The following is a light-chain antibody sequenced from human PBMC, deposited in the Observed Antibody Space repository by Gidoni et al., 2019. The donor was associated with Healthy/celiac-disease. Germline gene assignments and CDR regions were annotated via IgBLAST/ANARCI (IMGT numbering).Light chain of an antibody. V-gene: IGLV2-14*03. Sequence: QSALTQPASVSGSPGQSITIPCPGTSSDVGDYNYVSWYQQHPGKAPKLMIYDVSNRPSGVSNRFSGSKSGNTASLTISGLQAEDEADYYCSSYTSSSPVFGGGTKLTVL. J-gene: IGLJ2*01. CDR2: DVS. CDR3: SSYTSSSPV. CDR1: SSDVGDYNY.